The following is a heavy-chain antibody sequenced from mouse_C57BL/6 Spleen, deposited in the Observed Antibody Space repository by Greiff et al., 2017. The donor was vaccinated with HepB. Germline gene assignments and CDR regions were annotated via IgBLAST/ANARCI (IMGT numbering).Heavy chain of an antibody. Sequence: QVQLKQPGAELVRPGSSVKLSCKASGYTFTSYWMDWVKQRPGQGLEWIGNIYPSDSETHYNQKFKDKATLTVDKSSSTAYMQLSSLTSEDSAVYYCARGGSSGSDYWGQGTTLTVSS. CDR2: IYPSDSET. V-gene: IGHV1-61*01. CDR3: ARGGSSGSDY. CDR1: GYTFTSYW. D-gene: IGHD3-2*02. J-gene: IGHJ2*01.